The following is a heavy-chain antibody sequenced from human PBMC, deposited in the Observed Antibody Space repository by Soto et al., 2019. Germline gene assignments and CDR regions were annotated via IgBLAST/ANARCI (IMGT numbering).Heavy chain of an antibody. J-gene: IGHJ5*01. CDR2: IYKSATT. V-gene: IGHV4-30-4*01. Sequence: SETLSLTCSVSGDSISNLDYFWAWIRQPPGQALEYIGYIYKSATTYYNPSFESRVAISVDTSKSQFSLNVSSVTAADTAVYFCVRGRYYLTGRCFPNWFDSWGQGALVTVSS. CDR1: GDSISNLDYF. CDR3: VRGRYYLTGRCFPNWFDS. D-gene: IGHD7-27*01.